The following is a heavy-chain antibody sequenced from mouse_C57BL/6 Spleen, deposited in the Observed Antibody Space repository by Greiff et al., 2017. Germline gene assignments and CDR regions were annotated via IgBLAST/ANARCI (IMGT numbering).Heavy chain of an antibody. J-gene: IGHJ3*01. V-gene: IGHV1-61*01. D-gene: IGHD2-14*01. Sequence: QVQLQQSGAELVRPGASVTLSCKASGYTFTDYEMHWVKQRPGQGLEWIGNIYPSDSETHYNQKFKDKATLTVDKSSSTAYMQLSSLTSEDSAVYYCARGVREKRAWFAYWGQGTLVTVSA. CDR2: IYPSDSET. CDR3: ARGVREKRAWFAY. CDR1: GYTFTDYE.